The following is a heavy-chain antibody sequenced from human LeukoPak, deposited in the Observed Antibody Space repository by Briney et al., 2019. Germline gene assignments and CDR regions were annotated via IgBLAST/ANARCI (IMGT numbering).Heavy chain of an antibody. Sequence: SETLSLTCAVYGGSFSDYYWSWIRQPPGKGLEWIGEINHSGNANYNPSLKSRVSMSVDTSKNQVSVKLNSATAADTAVYYCARHGVATWFDPWGQGTLVTVSS. CDR3: ARHGVATWFDP. D-gene: IGHD2-15*01. V-gene: IGHV4-34*01. CDR2: INHSGNA. J-gene: IGHJ5*02. CDR1: GGSFSDYY.